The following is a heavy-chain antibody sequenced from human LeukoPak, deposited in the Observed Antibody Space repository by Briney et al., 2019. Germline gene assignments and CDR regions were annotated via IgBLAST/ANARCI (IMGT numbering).Heavy chain of an antibody. CDR2: IYHSGST. CDR1: GYSYSRGYY. Sequence: SVTLTLTCAVSGYSYSRGYYWGWIRHPPGTGLGRIGSIYHSGSTYYNASLKSRVTISVDTSKNQFSLKLSSVTAADTAVYYCAAYVSSGYFFDYWGQGTLVTVSS. D-gene: IGHD3-22*01. CDR3: AAYVSSGYFFDY. J-gene: IGHJ4*02. V-gene: IGHV4-38-2*01.